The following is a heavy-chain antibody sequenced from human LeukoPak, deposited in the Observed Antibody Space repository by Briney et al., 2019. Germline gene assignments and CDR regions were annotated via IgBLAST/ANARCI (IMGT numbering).Heavy chain of an antibody. J-gene: IGHJ5*02. CDR3: ARACSGGICYSDNWLDP. CDR1: GITFSSYS. V-gene: IGHV3-21*01. Sequence: GGSLRLSCAASGITFSSYSMNWVRQAPGKGLEWVSSISSSSSYIYYADSVKGRFTISRDNAKNSLYLQMNSLRADDTAVYYCARACSGGICYSDNWLDPWGQGTQVTVSS. CDR2: ISSSSSYI. D-gene: IGHD2-15*01.